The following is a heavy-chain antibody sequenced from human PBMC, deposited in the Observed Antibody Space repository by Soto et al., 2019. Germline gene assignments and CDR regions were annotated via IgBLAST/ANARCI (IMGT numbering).Heavy chain of an antibody. CDR3: AREGQYYDFWSGPDY. CDR1: GFTFSSYS. CDR2: ISSSSSYI. D-gene: IGHD3-3*01. J-gene: IGHJ4*02. Sequence: EVQLVESGGGLVKPGGSLRLSCAASGFTFSSYSMNWVRQAPGKGLEWVSSISSSSSYIYYADSVKGRFTISRDNAKNSLDLQMNILRAEDTSVYYCAREGQYYDFWSGPDYWGQGTLVTVSS. V-gene: IGHV3-21*01.